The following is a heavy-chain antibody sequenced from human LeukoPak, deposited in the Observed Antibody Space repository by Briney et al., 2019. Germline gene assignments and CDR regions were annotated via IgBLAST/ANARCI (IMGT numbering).Heavy chain of an antibody. J-gene: IGHJ4*02. CDR2: MKYDGNER. Sequence: GGSLRLSCAASGFNFYTYWMSWVRQAPGKGLEWVANMKYDGNERYYLDSVRGRFTISRGNAKRSMYLQMNSLRAEDTAVYYCARSRKLVLSGLVEDNWGQGTLVTVSA. V-gene: IGHV3-7*01. D-gene: IGHD2/OR15-2a*01. CDR3: ARSRKLVLSGLVEDN. CDR1: GFNFYTYW.